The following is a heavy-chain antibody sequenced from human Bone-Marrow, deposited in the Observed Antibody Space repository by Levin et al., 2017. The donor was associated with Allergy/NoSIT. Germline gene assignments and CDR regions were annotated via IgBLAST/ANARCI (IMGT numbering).Heavy chain of an antibody. V-gene: IGHV2-5*01. Sequence: TLSLTCTFSGFSLSTRGVGVGWIRQPPGKALEWLALIYWNDDKHFSPSLKSRLTITKDTSENQVVLKMTNMDPVDTATYFCARGGPGGSFGYWGQGTLVTVSS. D-gene: IGHD3-16*01. CDR3: ARGGPGGSFGY. CDR2: IYWNDDK. CDR1: GFSLSTRGVG. J-gene: IGHJ4*02.